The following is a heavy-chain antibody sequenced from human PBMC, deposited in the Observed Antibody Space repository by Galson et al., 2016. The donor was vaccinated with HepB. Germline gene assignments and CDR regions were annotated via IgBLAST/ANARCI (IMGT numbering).Heavy chain of an antibody. J-gene: IGHJ5*02. V-gene: IGHV3-21*01. CDR3: ASGIGGQGYYDFWRENWLDP. D-gene: IGHD3-3*01. CDR2: ISSSSSYI. Sequence: SLRLSCAASGFTFSSYSMSWVRQAPGKGLEWVSSISSSSSYIYYADSVKGRFTISRDNAKNTLYLQMNNLRAEDTAVYYCASGIGGQGYYDFWRENWLDPWGQGTLVTVSS. CDR1: GFTFSSYS.